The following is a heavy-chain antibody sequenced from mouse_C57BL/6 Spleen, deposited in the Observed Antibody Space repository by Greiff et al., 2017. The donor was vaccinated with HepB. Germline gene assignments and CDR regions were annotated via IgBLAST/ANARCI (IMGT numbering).Heavy chain of an antibody. Sequence: QVQLQQSGAELVKPGASVKLSCKASGYTFTEYTIHWVKQRTGQGLEWIGWFYPGSGSIKYNEKFKDKATLTADKSSSTVYMELSRVTAEDSAVDFGARHEEDYEYAHDFDYWGQGTTLTVSS. J-gene: IGHJ2*01. CDR3: ARHEEDYEYAHDFDY. V-gene: IGHV1-62-2*01. CDR2: FYPGSGSI. CDR1: GYTFTEYT. D-gene: IGHD2-4*01.